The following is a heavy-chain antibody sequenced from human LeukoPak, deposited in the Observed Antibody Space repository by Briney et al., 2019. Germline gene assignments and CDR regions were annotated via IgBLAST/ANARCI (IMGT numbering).Heavy chain of an antibody. J-gene: IGHJ4*02. Sequence: GGSLRLSCATSGFTFSSYSMNWVRQAPGKGLEWVSHITASGTAMFYADSVKGRFTISRDNAKNSLYLQMNSLRDEDTAVYYCASSGSYRFDYWGQGTLVTVSS. CDR2: ITASGTAM. V-gene: IGHV3-48*02. CDR1: GFTFSSYS. CDR3: ASSGSYRFDY. D-gene: IGHD1-26*01.